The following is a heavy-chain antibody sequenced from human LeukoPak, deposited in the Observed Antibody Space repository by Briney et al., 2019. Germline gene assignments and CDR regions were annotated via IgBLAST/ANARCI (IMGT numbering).Heavy chain of an antibody. J-gene: IGHJ3*02. D-gene: IGHD3-3*01. V-gene: IGHV3-15*01. CDR1: GFSFSDYW. Sequence: PGGSLRLSCIGSGFSFSDYWMSWVRQAPGKGLEWVGRIKSKTDGGTTDYAAPVKGRFTISRDDSKNTLYLQMNSLKTEDTAVYYCTRGVFGVVNDAFDIWGQGTMVTVSS. CDR3: TRGVFGVVNDAFDI. CDR2: IKSKTDGGTT.